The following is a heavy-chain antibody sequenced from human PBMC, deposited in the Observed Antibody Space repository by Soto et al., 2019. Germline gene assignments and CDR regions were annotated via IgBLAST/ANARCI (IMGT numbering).Heavy chain of an antibody. D-gene: IGHD3-3*01. Sequence: SETLSLTCAVYGGSFSGYYWSWIRQPPGKGLEWIGEINHSGSTNYNPSLKSRVTISVDTSKNQFSLKLSSVTAADTAVYYCARAVYYDFWSGYYFDKLGNEYYFDYWGQGTLVTVS. CDR1: GGSFSGYY. CDR2: INHSGST. CDR3: ARAVYYDFWSGYYFDKLGNEYYFDY. J-gene: IGHJ4*02. V-gene: IGHV4-34*01.